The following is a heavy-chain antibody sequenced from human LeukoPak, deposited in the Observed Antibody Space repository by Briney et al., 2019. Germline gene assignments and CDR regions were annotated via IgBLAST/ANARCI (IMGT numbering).Heavy chain of an antibody. CDR1: GGSISSYY. Sequence: PSETLSLTCTVSGGSISSYYWSWIRQPPGKGLEWIGYIYYSGSTNYNPSLKSRVTISVDTSKNQFSLKLSSVTAADTAVYYCARGRYDDYGMDVWGQGTTVTVSS. V-gene: IGHV4-59*01. D-gene: IGHD3-3*01. J-gene: IGHJ6*02. CDR2: IYYSGST. CDR3: ARGRYDDYGMDV.